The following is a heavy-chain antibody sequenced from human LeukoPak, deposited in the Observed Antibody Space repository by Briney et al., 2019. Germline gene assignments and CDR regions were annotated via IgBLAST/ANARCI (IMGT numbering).Heavy chain of an antibody. CDR2: IYYSGTT. CDR3: AREDPQTTVPEGMDV. V-gene: IGHV4-59*01. CDR1: GGSISYYY. D-gene: IGHD4-17*01. Sequence: SETLSLTCTVSGGSISYYYWSWIRQSPGKGLEWIGYIYYSGTTNYNPSLKSRVTISVDTSKNQFSLQLRSVTAADTAVYYCAREDPQTTVPEGMDVWGQGPRSPSP. J-gene: IGHJ6*02.